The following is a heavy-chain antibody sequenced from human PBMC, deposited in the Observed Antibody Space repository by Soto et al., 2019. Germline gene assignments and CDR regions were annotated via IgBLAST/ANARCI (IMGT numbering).Heavy chain of an antibody. D-gene: IGHD3-22*01. CDR2: INQGGSVK. Sequence: GSLRLSCEASGFALSPYWMSWVRQAPGKGLEWVASINQGGSVKHYVDSVRGRFSISRDNAKNSLFLQMNSLSAEDTAVYYCASLTEAVKTLVYWGQGTPVTVSS. V-gene: IGHV3-7*03. J-gene: IGHJ4*02. CDR1: GFALSPYW. CDR3: ASLTEAVKTLVY.